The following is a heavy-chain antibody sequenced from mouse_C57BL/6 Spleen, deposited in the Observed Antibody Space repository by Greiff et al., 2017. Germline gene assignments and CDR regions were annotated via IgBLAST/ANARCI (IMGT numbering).Heavy chain of an antibody. J-gene: IGHJ2*01. CDR1: GFTFSDYG. D-gene: IGHD2-5*01. CDR2: ISSGSSTI. CDR3: ARPDYSNRGYFDY. Sequence: EVKLMESGGGLVKPGGSLKLSCAASGFTFSDYGMHWVRQAPEKGLEWVAYISSGSSTIYYADTVKGRFTISRDNAKNTLFLQMTSLRSEDTAMYYCARPDYSNRGYFDYWGQGTTLTVSS. V-gene: IGHV5-17*01.